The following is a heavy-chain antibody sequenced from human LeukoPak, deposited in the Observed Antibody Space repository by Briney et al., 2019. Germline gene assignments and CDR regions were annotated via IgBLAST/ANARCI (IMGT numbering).Heavy chain of an antibody. CDR1: GGSISSSSSY. Sequence: PSETLSLTCTVSGGSISSSSSYWGWVRQPPGTGLEWIGSIYYSGSTYYNPSLKSRVTISVDTSKNQFSLKLSSVTAADTAVYYCARHDYGDYNYFDYWGQGTLVTVSS. V-gene: IGHV4-39*01. CDR3: ARHDYGDYNYFDY. J-gene: IGHJ4*02. D-gene: IGHD4-17*01. CDR2: IYYSGST.